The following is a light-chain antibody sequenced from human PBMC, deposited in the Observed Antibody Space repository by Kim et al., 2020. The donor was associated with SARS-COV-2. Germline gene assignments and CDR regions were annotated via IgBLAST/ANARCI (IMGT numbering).Light chain of an antibody. V-gene: IGKV3-20*01. Sequence: PGAKGTLSGRASQGVSNNYLAWYQQRLGPAPRLRNYGAASRATCIPDRISGSGSGTAFTLTISRLEPEDFAVYYCQQDGSSPITFGQGTRLEIK. CDR3: QQDGSSPIT. CDR2: GAA. J-gene: IGKJ5*01. CDR1: QGVSNNY.